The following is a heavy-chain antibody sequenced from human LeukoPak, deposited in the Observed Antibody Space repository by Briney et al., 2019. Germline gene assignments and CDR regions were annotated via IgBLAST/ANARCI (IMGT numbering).Heavy chain of an antibody. CDR1: GASISTDKYF. V-gene: IGHV4-61*02. D-gene: IGHD6-13*01. CDR3: AGSSRYYYYYMDV. J-gene: IGHJ6*03. Sequence: SQTLSLTCNVSGASISTDKYFWSWIRQPAGKGLEWIGRIYTGGSTNYSPSLKSRVTISLDTSRNYFSLQLTSVTAADTAVYYCAGSSRYYYYYMDVWGRGTTVTVSS. CDR2: IYTGGST.